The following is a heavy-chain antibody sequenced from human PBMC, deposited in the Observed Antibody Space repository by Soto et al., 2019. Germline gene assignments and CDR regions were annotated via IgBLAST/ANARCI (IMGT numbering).Heavy chain of an antibody. J-gene: IGHJ5*02. CDR2: ISPGSNFR. V-gene: IGHV3-11*06. Sequence: PGGSLRLSCAVSGITLSDFYMTWVRQAPGQGLEWLSYISPGSNFREYADSVKGRHIISRDNAKNSLYLQINSLRDEDTAIYYCSSTSCYRDNWFDPWGQGTLVTVSS. D-gene: IGHD2-2*01. CDR1: GITLSDFY. CDR3: SSTSCYRDNWFDP.